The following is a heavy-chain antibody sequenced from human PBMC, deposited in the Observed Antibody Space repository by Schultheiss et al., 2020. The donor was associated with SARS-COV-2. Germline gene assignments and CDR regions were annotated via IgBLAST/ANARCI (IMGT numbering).Heavy chain of an antibody. CDR3: ARDLPDLSFGLYYFDN. CDR1: GYTFTGYY. V-gene: IGHV1-3*01. J-gene: IGHJ4*02. CDR2: INAGNGNT. Sequence: ASVKVSCKASGYTFTGYYMHWVRQAPGQRLEWMGWINAGNGNTKYSQKFQGRVTITRDTSASTAYMELSSLRSDDTAVYYCARDLPDLSFGLYYFDNWGQGTLVTVSS. D-gene: IGHD3-10*01.